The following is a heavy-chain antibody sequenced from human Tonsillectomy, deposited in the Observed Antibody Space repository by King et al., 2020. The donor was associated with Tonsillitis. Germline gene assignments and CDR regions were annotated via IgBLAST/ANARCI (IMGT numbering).Heavy chain of an antibody. Sequence: QLQESGPGLVKPSETLSLTCNVSGGSISNHYWSWIRQPPGKGLEWIGYIYYSGSTKYNPSLKSRVTISMNTSKNQFSLRLSSVTAADSAVYYCAREYCNNTSCYFFDYWGQGTLVTVSS. V-gene: IGHV4-59*11. CDR2: IYYSGST. CDR1: GGSISNHY. D-gene: IGHD2-2*01. CDR3: AREYCNNTSCYFFDY. J-gene: IGHJ4*02.